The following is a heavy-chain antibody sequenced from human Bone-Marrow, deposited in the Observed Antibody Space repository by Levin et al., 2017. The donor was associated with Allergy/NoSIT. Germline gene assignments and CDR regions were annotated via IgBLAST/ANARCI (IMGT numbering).Heavy chain of an antibody. D-gene: IGHD2-2*01. CDR1: GYSISSGYY. CDR2: IYHSGST. V-gene: IGHV4-38-2*02. Sequence: PSETLSLTCTVSGYSISSGYYWGWIRQPPGKGLEWIGSIYHSGSTYYNPSLKSRVTISVDTSKNQFSLKLSSVTAADTAVYYCARVDIVLVPTAISFDYWGQGTLVTVSS. CDR3: ARVDIVLVPTAISFDY. J-gene: IGHJ4*02.